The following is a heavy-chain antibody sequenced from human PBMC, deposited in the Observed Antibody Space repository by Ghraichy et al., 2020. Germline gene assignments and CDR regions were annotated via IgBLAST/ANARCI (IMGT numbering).Heavy chain of an antibody. D-gene: IGHD7-27*01. CDR2: TYYRSKWYN. CDR1: GDSVSSNSAA. V-gene: IGHV6-1*01. Sequence: PSLTCAISGDSVSSNSAAWNWLRQSPSRGLEWLGRTYYRSKWYNGYAVSVKSRITINPDTSKNQFSLQLNSVTPEDTAVYYCVRSLGILDYWGQGILVTVSS. CDR3: VRSLGILDY. J-gene: IGHJ4*02.